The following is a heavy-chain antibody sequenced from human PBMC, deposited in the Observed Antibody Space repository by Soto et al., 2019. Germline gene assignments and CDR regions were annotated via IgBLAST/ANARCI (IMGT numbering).Heavy chain of an antibody. CDR2: INAGNGNT. Sequence: ASVKVSFKASGYTFTSYAMHWLRQAPGQRLEWMGWINAGNGNTKYSQKFQGRVTITRDTSASTAYMELSSLRSEDTAVYYCARDWAAAAGEYNWFDPWGQGTLVTVSS. CDR1: GYTFTSYA. D-gene: IGHD6-13*01. J-gene: IGHJ5*02. V-gene: IGHV1-3*01. CDR3: ARDWAAAAGEYNWFDP.